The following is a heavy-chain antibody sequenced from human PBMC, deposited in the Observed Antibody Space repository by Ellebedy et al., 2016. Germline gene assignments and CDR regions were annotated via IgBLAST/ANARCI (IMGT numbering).Heavy chain of an antibody. V-gene: IGHV3-33*01. CDR2: IWYDGSNK. J-gene: IGHJ5*02. CDR1: GFTFSSYG. CDR3: ARRGGSSGQRRWFDA. Sequence: GGSLRLXCAASGFTFSSYGMHWVRQAPGKGLEWVAVIWYDGSNKYYADSVKGRFTISRDNSKNTLYLQMNSLRAEDTAVYYCARRGGSSGQRRWFDAWGQGTLVTVSS. D-gene: IGHD6-25*01.